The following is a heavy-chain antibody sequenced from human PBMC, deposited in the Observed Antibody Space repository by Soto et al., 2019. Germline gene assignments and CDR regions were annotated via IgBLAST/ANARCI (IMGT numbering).Heavy chain of an antibody. CDR3: ARGCRNDYGPGSV. CDR1: GFAFTNFA. CDR2: ISTYTSNT. V-gene: IGHV1-18*01. D-gene: IGHD4-17*01. Sequence: QVQLVQSGTEVKKPGASVKVSCKTSGFAFTNFAMSWVRQAPGLGLEWMGWISTYTSNTYYAQKFQGRVTMTADTSTSTVYRELRSLRPDDTATDYSARGCRNDYGPGSVWGKGTLVSVSS. J-gene: IGHJ4*02.